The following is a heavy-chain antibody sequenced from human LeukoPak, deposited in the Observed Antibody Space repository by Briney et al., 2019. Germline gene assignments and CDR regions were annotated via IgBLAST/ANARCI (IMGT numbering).Heavy chain of an antibody. Sequence: GGSLRLSCAASGFRFNTYWMSWVRQAPGKGLEWVSTISRNGYTTDYAESVKGRFTIFRDDSKNTLFLQMNSLRADDAASYYCAPLAVAGRGFIYWGQGTLVTVSS. CDR2: ISRNGYTT. D-gene: IGHD6-19*01. J-gene: IGHJ4*02. CDR3: APLAVAGRGFIY. V-gene: IGHV3-23*01. CDR1: GFRFNTYW.